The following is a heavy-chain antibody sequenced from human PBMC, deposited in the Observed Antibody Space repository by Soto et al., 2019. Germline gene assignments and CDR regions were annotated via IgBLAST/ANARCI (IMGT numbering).Heavy chain of an antibody. CDR1: GYSISSGYY. J-gene: IGHJ4*02. V-gene: IGHV4-38-2*02. D-gene: IGHD5-18*01. CDR2: IYHSGST. CDR3: ARGGNTWIQLWYFDY. Sequence: SETLSLTCTVSGYSISSGYYWGWIRQPPGKGLEWIGSIYHSGSTYYNPSLKSRVTISVDTSKNQFSLKLSSVTAADTAVYYCARGGNTWIQLWYFDYWGQGTLVTVSS.